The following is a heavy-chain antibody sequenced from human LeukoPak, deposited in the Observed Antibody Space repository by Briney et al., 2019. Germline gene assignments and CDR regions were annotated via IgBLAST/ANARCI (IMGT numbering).Heavy chain of an antibody. Sequence: PGGSLRLTCAASGFTFSSYEMNWVRQAPGKGLEWVSYISSSGSTIYYADSVKGRFTISRDNAKNSLYLQMNSLRAEDTAVYYCARGRLALYFGDDFLGQGPLVTVSS. CDR3: ARGRLALYFGDDF. CDR1: GFTFSSYE. J-gene: IGHJ4*02. V-gene: IGHV3-48*03. CDR2: ISSSGSTI. D-gene: IGHD3-10*01.